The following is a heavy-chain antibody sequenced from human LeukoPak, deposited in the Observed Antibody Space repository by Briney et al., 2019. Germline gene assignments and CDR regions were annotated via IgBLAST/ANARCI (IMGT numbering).Heavy chain of an antibody. D-gene: IGHD1-26*01. CDR1: GGSFSGYY. CDR3: ARMIVGATLRFLDY. CDR2: INHSGST. Sequence: PSETLSLTCAVYGGSFSGYYWSWIRQPPGKGLEWIGEINHSGSTNYNPSLKSRVTISVDTSKNQFSLKLSSVTAADTAVYYCARMIVGATLRFLDYWGQGTLVTVSS. J-gene: IGHJ4*02. V-gene: IGHV4-34*01.